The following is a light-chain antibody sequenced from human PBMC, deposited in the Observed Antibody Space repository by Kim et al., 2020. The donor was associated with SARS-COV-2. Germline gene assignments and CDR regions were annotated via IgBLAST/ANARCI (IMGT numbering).Light chain of an antibody. CDR2: EVT. CDR1: SSDVGSDYNS. J-gene: IGLJ1*01. V-gene: IGLV2-8*01. CDR3: SSYSGSDTLYA. Sequence: QSALTQPPSASGSPGQSVSISCSGTSSDVGSDYNSVSWYRHHPGKAPQLIIYEVTKRPSGVPNRFSGSRSGNTASLTVSGLQAEDEADYYCSSYSGSDTLYAFGTGTKVTVL.